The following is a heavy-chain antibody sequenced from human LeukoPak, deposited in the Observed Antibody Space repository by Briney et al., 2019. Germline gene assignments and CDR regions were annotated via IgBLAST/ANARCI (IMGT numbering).Heavy chain of an antibody. V-gene: IGHV3-20*01. CDR3: ARGEGITGTTAWFDP. Sequence: GGSLRLSCAASGFTFDDYGMSWVRQAPGKGLEWVSGINWNGGSTGYTDSVKGRFTVSRDNAKNSLYLQMNSLRAEDTASYHCARGEGITGTTAWFDPWGQGTLVTVSS. CDR2: INWNGGST. CDR1: GFTFDDYG. J-gene: IGHJ5*02. D-gene: IGHD1-7*01.